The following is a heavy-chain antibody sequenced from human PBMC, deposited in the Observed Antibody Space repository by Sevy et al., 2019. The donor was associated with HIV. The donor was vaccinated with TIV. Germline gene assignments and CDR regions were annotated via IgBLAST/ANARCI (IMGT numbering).Heavy chain of an antibody. CDR3: ARGREVATLLGFFDT. D-gene: IGHD3-16*01. J-gene: IGHJ4*02. CDR2: ISHSGAT. CDR1: GGSIGGYY. Sequence: SETLSLTCAVRGGSIGGYYWSWIRQAPGKGPEWSGEISHSGATNYSPSLASRVTISVDTSNNQLSLRLTSLTAADSGKYFCARGREVATLLGFFDTWGPGTLVTVSS. V-gene: IGHV4-34*01.